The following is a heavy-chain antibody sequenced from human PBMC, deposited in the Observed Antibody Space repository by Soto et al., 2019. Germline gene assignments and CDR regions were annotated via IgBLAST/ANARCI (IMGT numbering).Heavy chain of an antibody. V-gene: IGHV3-20*01. CDR1: GFTFDDYG. CDR3: ARDIRGGYGDYPNWFDP. CDR2: INWNGGST. D-gene: IGHD4-17*01. J-gene: IGHJ5*02. Sequence: GGSLRLSCAASGFTFDDYGMSWVRQAPGKGLEWVSGINWNGGSTGYADSVKGRFTISRDNAKNSLYLQMNSLRAEDTALYHCARDIRGGYGDYPNWFDPWGQGTLVTVSS.